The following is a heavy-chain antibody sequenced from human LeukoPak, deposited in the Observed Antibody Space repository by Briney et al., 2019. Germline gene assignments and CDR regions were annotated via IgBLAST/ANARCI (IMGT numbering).Heavy chain of an antibody. CDR1: GYTFTSYY. CDR2: INPSGGST. J-gene: IGHJ6*03. V-gene: IGHV1-46*01. CDR3: ARSTGYSSSWYYYYYYYMDV. Sequence: ASVKVSCKASGYTFTSYYMHWVRQAPGQGLEWMGIINPSGGSTSYAQKFQGRVTMTRDMSTSTVYMELSSLRSEDTAVYYCARSTGYSSSWYYYYYYYMDVWGKGTTVTVSS. D-gene: IGHD6-13*01.